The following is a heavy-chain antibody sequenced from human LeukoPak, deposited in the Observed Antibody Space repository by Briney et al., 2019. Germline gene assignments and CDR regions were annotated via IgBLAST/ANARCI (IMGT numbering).Heavy chain of an antibody. V-gene: IGHV4-59*01. CDR3: ARGSYSSSWI. D-gene: IGHD6-13*01. CDR1: GGSISSYY. Sequence: SGTLSLTCTVSGGSISSYYWSWIRQPPGKGLEWIGYIYYSGSTNYNPSLKSRVTISVDTSKNQFSLKLSSVTAADTAVYYCARGSYSSSWIWGQGTLVTVSS. J-gene: IGHJ1*01. CDR2: IYYSGST.